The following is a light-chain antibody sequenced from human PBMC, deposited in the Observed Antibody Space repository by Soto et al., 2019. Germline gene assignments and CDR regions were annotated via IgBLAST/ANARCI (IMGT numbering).Light chain of an antibody. CDR2: DVY. CDR3: CSYACVRGAV. J-gene: IGLJ7*01. Sequence: QSALTQPVSVSGSPGQSITISCTGTSSDVGYYNLVSWYQQHPGKAPKVLIYDVYKRPSGVSNRFSGSKSGNTASLTISGLQAEEEADYFCCSYACVRGAVFGGGTQLTVL. V-gene: IGLV2-23*02. CDR1: SSDVGYYNL.